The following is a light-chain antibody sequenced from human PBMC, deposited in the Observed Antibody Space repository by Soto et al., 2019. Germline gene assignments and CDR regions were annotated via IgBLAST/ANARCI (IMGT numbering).Light chain of an antibody. CDR1: SSDVGAYNY. Sequence: QSLLTQPPSASGSPGQSVTISCTGTSSDVGAYNYVSWYQQYPGKAPKLMIYEVTKRPSGVPDRFSGSKSGNTASLTVSGLQAEDEADYYCTSYVGNDIWVFGGGTKLTVL. CDR3: TSYVGNDIWV. J-gene: IGLJ3*02. CDR2: EVT. V-gene: IGLV2-8*01.